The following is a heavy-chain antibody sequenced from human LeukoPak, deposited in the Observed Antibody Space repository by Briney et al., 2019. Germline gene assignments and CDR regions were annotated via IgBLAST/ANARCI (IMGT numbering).Heavy chain of an antibody. CDR3: ARRTMVRGVINDY. CDR2: IYYSGST. J-gene: IGHJ4*02. Sequence: SETLPLTCTVSGGSISSSSYYWGWIRQPPGKGLEWIGSIYYSGSTYYNPSLKSRVTISVDTSKNQFSLKLSSVTAADTAVYYCARRTMVRGVINDYWGQGTLVTVSS. CDR1: GGSISSSSYY. V-gene: IGHV4-39*07. D-gene: IGHD3-10*01.